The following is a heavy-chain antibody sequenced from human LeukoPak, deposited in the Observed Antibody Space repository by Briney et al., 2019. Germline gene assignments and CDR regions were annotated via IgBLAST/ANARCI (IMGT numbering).Heavy chain of an antibody. Sequence: GGSLRLSCVASGFPFSSYWMTWVRQAPGKGLEWVANIKQDGSKKSYVDFVKGRFTISRDNAKNSLYLQMNSLRAEDTALYYCAKDYGDQLLYSILDYWGQGTLVTVSS. CDR2: IKQDGSKK. CDR3: AKDYGDQLLYSILDY. D-gene: IGHD2-2*02. CDR1: GFPFSSYW. V-gene: IGHV3-7*03. J-gene: IGHJ4*02.